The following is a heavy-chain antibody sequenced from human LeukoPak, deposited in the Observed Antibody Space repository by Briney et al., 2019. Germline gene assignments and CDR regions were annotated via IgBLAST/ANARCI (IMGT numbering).Heavy chain of an antibody. J-gene: IGHJ6*02. CDR1: GFTFSDFA. CDR3: ARDEIAAAGGIYYYYGMDV. Sequence: PGGSLRLSCAASGFTFSDFAMSWVRQAPGKGLEWVSGMSASSSHTHSADFVKGRFTISRDNSKNTLYLQMNSLRAEDTAVYYCARDEIAAAGGIYYYYGMDVWGQGTTVTVSS. D-gene: IGHD6-13*01. CDR2: MSASSSHT. V-gene: IGHV3-23*01.